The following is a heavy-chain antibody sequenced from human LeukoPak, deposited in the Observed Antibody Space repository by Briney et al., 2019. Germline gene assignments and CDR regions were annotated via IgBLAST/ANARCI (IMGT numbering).Heavy chain of an antibody. V-gene: IGHV4-34*01. CDR3: ARVGDLFGAHRVRGLPPDYYYMDV. J-gene: IGHJ6*03. CDR2: INHSGST. CDR1: GGSFSGYY. D-gene: IGHD3-10*01. Sequence: PSETLSLTCAVYGGSFSGYYWSWIRQPPGKGLEWIGEINHSGSTNYNPSLKSRVTISVDTSKNQFSLTLTSVTAADTAVYYCARVGDLFGAHRVRGLPPDYYYMDVWGKGTMVTVSS.